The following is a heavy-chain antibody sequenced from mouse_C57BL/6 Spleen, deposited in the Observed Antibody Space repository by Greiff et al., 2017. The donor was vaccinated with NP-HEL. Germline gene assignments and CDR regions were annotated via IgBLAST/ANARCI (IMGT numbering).Heavy chain of an antibody. CDR3: AMTTVVPNWYFDV. CDR2: INPNNGGT. J-gene: IGHJ1*03. CDR1: GYTFTDYY. V-gene: IGHV1-26*01. D-gene: IGHD1-1*01. Sequence: EVQLQQSGPELVKPGASVKISCKASGYTFTDYYMNWVKQSHGKSLEWIGDINPNNGGTSYNQKFKGKATLTVDKSSSTAYMELRSLTSEDSAVYYCAMTTVVPNWYFDVWGTGTTVTVSS.